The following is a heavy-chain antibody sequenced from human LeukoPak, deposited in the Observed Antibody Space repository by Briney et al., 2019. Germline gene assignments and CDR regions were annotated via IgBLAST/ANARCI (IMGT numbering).Heavy chain of an antibody. CDR2: ISSSSSSYI. CDR1: GFTFSSYS. CDR3: ARDLARRGVAFDY. D-gene: IGHD2-15*01. J-gene: IGHJ4*02. Sequence: GGSLRLSCAASGFTFSSYSMSWVRQAPGKGLEWVSSISSSSSSYIYYADSVKGRFTISRDNAKNSLYLQMNSLRAEDTAVYYCARDLARRGVAFDYWGQGTLVTVSS. V-gene: IGHV3-21*01.